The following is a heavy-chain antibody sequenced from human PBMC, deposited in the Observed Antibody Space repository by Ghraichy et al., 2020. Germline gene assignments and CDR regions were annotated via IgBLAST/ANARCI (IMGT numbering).Heavy chain of an antibody. D-gene: IGHD6-19*01. CDR2: ISASGGET. CDR3: ANIPVRGAWYFGL. CDR1: GFTFSSIG. Sequence: GGSLRLSCAASGFTFSSIGMSWVRQAPGKGLEWVSSISASGGETYYADSVKGRFTISRDNSENTLYLQMNSLRAEDTAVYYCANIPVRGAWYFGLWGRGTLVTVSS. J-gene: IGHJ2*01. V-gene: IGHV3-23*01.